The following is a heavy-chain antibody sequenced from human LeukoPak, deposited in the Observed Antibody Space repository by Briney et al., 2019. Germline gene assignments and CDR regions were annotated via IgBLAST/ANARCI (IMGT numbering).Heavy chain of an antibody. CDR3: AKEGGYYYDSSGLDY. V-gene: IGHV3-23*01. J-gene: IGHJ4*02. D-gene: IGHD3-22*01. Sequence: PGGSLRLSCAASGFTFSSYAMNWVRQAPGKGLEWVSATGSTGVSTFYADSVKGRFTVSRDNSKNTLSLQMNSLRAEDTAVYYCAKEGGYYYDSSGLDYWGQGTLVTASS. CDR1: GFTFSSYA. CDR2: TGSTGVST.